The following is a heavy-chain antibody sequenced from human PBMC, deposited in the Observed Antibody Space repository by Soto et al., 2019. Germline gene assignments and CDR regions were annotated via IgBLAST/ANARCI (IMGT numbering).Heavy chain of an antibody. Sequence: GGALRLCCAASGFTFSIYRMHCVRQAPVKGLEWVSAIRGSGGSTYYADSVKGRFTISRDNSKNTLYLQMNSLRAEDTAVYYCARRGSGSYYDYWGQGTLVTVSS. V-gene: IGHV3-23*01. CDR2: IRGSGGST. J-gene: IGHJ4*02. CDR1: GFTFSIYR. D-gene: IGHD1-26*01. CDR3: ARRGSGSYYDY.